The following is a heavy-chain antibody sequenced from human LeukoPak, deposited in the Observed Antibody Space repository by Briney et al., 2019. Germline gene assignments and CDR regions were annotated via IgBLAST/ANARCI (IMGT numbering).Heavy chain of an antibody. Sequence: PGGSLRLSCAASGFTFSSYAMHWVRQAPGKGLEWVAVISYDGSNKYYADSVKGRFTISRDNSKNTLYLQMNSLRAEDTAVYYCARVRNYYDSSGSYFDYWGQGTLVTVSS. CDR1: GFTFSSYA. CDR3: ARVRNYYDSSGSYFDY. CDR2: ISYDGSNK. J-gene: IGHJ4*02. D-gene: IGHD3-22*01. V-gene: IGHV3-30*04.